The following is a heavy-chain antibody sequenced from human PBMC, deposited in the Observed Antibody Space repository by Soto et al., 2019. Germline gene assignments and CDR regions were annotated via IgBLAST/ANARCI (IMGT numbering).Heavy chain of an antibody. CDR3: ARGGVLRYFARPLPSRTEGFHS. V-gene: IGHV4-59*01. CDR1: GGSISSYC. Sequence: SATLSLTCTVSGGSISSYCWSWIRQLPGKGLEWIGYIYYSGSTNYNPSLKSRVTISVDTSKNQFSLKLSSVTAADTAVYYCARGGVLRYFARPLPSRTEGFHSCGQATKVTVS. D-gene: IGHD3-9*01. CDR2: IYYSGST. J-gene: IGHJ3*02.